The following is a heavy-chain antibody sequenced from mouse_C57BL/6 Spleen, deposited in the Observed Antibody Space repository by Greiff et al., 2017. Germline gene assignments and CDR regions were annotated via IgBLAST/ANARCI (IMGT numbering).Heavy chain of an antibody. J-gene: IGHJ1*03. CDR1: GFTFSSYG. CDR3: ARQDYGSSYWYFDV. V-gene: IGHV5-6*02. CDR2: ISSGGSYT. Sequence: DVKLVESGGDLVKPGGSLKLSCAASGFTFSSYGMSWVRQTPDKRLEWVATISSGGSYTYYPDSVKGLFTISRDNAKNTLYLQMSILKSEDTAMYYCARQDYGSSYWYFDVWGTGTTVTVSS. D-gene: IGHD1-1*01.